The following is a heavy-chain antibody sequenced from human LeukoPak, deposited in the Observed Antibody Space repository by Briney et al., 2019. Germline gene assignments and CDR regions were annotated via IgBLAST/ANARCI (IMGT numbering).Heavy chain of an antibody. CDR3: ARHRAAAER. D-gene: IGHD6-13*01. CDR1: GGSISSYY. V-gene: IGHV4-59*05. J-gene: IGHJ4*02. CDR2: IYYSGST. Sequence: SETLSLTCTVSGGSISSYYWSWIRQPPGKGLEWIGSIYYSGSTYYNPSLKSRVTISVDTSKNQFSLKLSSVTAADTAVYYCARHRAAAERWGQGTLVTVSS.